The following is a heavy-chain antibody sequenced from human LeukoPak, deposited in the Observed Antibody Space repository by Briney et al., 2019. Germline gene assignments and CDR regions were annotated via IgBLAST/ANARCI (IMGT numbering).Heavy chain of an antibody. V-gene: IGHV4-59*01. CDR2: IYYSGST. J-gene: IGHJ5*02. CDR3: ARDRPTLWFGEGNWFDP. CDR1: GGSISNYY. D-gene: IGHD3-10*01. Sequence: TSETLSLTCTVSGGSISNYYWSWIRQPPGKGLEWIGYIYYSGSTNYNPSLKSRVTISVDTSKNQFSLKLSSVTAADTAVYYCARDRPTLWFGEGNWFDPWGQGTLVTVSS.